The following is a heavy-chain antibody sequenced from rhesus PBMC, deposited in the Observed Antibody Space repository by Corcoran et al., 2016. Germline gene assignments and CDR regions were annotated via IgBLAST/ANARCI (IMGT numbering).Heavy chain of an antibody. CDR1: GGSISSNY. Sequence: QLQLQESGPGLVKPSETLSLTCAVSGGSISSNYWSWIRQPPGKGLEWIGRISGSGGSTDYNPALKSRVNISTDTAKNQFALKLSSVTAADTAVYYCASNSGSWNLGDAFDFWGQGLRVTVSS. D-gene: IGHD6-25*01. V-gene: IGHV4-173*01. J-gene: IGHJ3*01. CDR2: ISGSGGST. CDR3: ASNSGSWNLGDAFDF.